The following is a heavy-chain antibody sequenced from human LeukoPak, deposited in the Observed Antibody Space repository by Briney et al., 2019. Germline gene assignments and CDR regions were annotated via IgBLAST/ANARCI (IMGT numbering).Heavy chain of an antibody. CDR2: IYSGGST. D-gene: IGHD7-27*01. J-gene: IGHJ4*02. CDR1: GFTVSSNY. Sequence: GGSLRLSCAASGFTVSSNYTSWVRQAPGKGLEWVPIIYSGGSTYYADSVKGRFTISRDNSKNTLYLQMNSLRAEDTAVYYCARANWGHPMYYFDYWGQGTLVTVSS. CDR3: ARANWGHPMYYFDY. V-gene: IGHV3-66*01.